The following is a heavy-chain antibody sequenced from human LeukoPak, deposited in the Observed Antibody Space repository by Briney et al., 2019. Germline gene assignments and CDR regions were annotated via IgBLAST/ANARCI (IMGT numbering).Heavy chain of an antibody. Sequence: PSETLSLTCTVSGGSINNYYWSWIRQPPGKGLEWIGYMYTSGSPSYNPSLKSRVTISVDTSKNQFSLKVSSVTAADTAVYYCATSKGFGELSWGQGTLVTVSS. CDR1: GGSINNYY. CDR2: MYTSGSP. V-gene: IGHV4-4*09. CDR3: ATSKGFGELS. D-gene: IGHD3-10*01. J-gene: IGHJ4*02.